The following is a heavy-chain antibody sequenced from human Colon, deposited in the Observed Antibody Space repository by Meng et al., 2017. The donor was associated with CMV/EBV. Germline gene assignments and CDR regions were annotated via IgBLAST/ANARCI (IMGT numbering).Heavy chain of an antibody. V-gene: IGHV1-69*10. J-gene: IGHJ5*02. CDR2: IITVLDLA. CDR1: GGTFTSYS. CDR3: GRRHGSGSLDP. D-gene: IGHD3-10*01. Sequence: SVKVSCKASGGTFTSYSINWVRHVPGQGLEWVGGIITVLDLANYAQKFQGRVTITADKSTNTAYMELTSLTSDDTAISYCGRRHGSGSLDPWGQGTLVTVSS.